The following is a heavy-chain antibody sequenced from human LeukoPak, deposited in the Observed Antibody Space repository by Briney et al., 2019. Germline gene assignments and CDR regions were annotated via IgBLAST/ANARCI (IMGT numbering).Heavy chain of an antibody. CDR2: IYYSGST. J-gene: IGHJ4*02. CDR1: GGSISPYY. Sequence: SETLSLTCSVSGGSISPYYWSWIRQPPGKGLEWIGSIYYSGSTYYNPSLKSRVTISVDTSKNQFSLKLSSVTAADTAVYYCAVAVAGTSFDYWGQGTLVTVSS. D-gene: IGHD6-19*01. CDR3: AVAVAGTSFDY. V-gene: IGHV4-59*04.